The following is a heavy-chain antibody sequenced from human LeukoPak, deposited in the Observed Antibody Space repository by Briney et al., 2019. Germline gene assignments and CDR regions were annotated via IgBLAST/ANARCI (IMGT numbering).Heavy chain of an antibody. CDR3: AKDTVAGTWIFDY. D-gene: IGHD6-19*01. CDR2: ISGSGGST. CDR1: GFTFSSYA. J-gene: IGHJ4*02. Sequence: GGSLRLSCAASGFTFSSYAMSWVRQAPGKGLEWVSAISGSGGSTYYADSVKGRFTISRDNSKNTLYLQMNSLSAEDTAVYYCAKDTVAGTWIFDYWGQGTLVTVSS. V-gene: IGHV3-23*01.